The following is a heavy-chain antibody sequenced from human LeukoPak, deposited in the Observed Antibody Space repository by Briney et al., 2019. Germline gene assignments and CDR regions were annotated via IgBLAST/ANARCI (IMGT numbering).Heavy chain of an antibody. V-gene: IGHV3-48*03. CDR2: ISSSGSGSTM. CDR3: ARENDYDSGDAFDI. CDR1: GFTFRSYE. Sequence: GGSLRLSCAASGFTFRSYEMNWVRQAPGKGLEWVSYISSSGSGSTMYYADSVKGRFTISIDNAKNSLYLQMNSLRAEDTAVYYCARENDYDSGDAFDIWGQGTMVTVSS. D-gene: IGHD3-22*01. J-gene: IGHJ3*02.